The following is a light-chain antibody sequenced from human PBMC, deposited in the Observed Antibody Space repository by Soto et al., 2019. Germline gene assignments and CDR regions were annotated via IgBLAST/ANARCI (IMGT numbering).Light chain of an antibody. Sequence: DIQMTQSPSTLSGSVGDRVTITCRASQTISSWLAWSQQKPGKAPKLLIYKPSTLKSGVPSRFSGSGSGTEVTRTISSLQPDDFATYDCQHYNSYSEVFGQGTKVELK. CDR2: KPS. V-gene: IGKV1-5*03. CDR3: QHYNSYSEV. J-gene: IGKJ1*01. CDR1: QTISSW.